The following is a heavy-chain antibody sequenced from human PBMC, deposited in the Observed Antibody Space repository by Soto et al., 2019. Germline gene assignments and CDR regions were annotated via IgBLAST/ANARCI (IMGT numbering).Heavy chain of an antibody. Sequence: QVQLVQSGAEVKKPGSSVKVSCKASGGTFSSYAISWVRQAPGHGLEWLGGIIPIFGTANYAQKFQGRVTITADESTSTAYMELSSLRSEDTAVYYCARDQNCSGGSCYSPLYYYYGMDVWGQGTTVTVSS. CDR3: ARDQNCSGGSCYSPLYYYYGMDV. CDR1: GGTFSSYA. D-gene: IGHD2-15*01. J-gene: IGHJ6*02. CDR2: IIPIFGTA. V-gene: IGHV1-69*12.